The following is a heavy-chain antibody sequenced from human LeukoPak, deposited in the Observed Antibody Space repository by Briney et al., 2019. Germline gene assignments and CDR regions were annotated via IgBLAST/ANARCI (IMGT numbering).Heavy chain of an antibody. V-gene: IGHV4-39*07. CDR1: GGSISSSTYY. CDR3: TRETPYGSGSYPFDY. D-gene: IGHD3-10*01. CDR2: IFYSGRT. J-gene: IGHJ4*02. Sequence: PSETLSLTCTVSGGSISSSTYYWGWIRQPPGKGLEWIGSIFYSGRTYYNPSLKSRVTISVDTSKKQFSLKLSSVTAADTAVYYCTRETPYGSGSYPFDYWGQGILVTVSS.